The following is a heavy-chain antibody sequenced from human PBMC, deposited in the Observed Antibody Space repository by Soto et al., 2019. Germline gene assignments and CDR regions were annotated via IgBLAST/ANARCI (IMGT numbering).Heavy chain of an antibody. CDR2: IYHSGST. CDR1: GGSISSSNW. J-gene: IGHJ5*02. CDR3: ARDPVGAPAADS. Sequence: SETLSLTCAVSGGSISSSNWWSWVRQPPGKGLEWIGEIYHSGSTNYNPSLKSRVTISVDKSKNQFSLKLRSVTAADTAVYYCARDPVGAPAADSWGQGTLVTVS. D-gene: IGHD1-26*01. V-gene: IGHV4-4*02.